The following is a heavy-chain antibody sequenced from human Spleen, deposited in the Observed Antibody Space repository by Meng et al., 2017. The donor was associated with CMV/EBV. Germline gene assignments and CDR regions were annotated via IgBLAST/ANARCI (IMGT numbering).Heavy chain of an antibody. Sequence: CAASRFSFSYYAMDWVHQAPGKGLEWLAVISYDGTNKYYADSVKGRFTISRDNSKNTLYLQMNSLRVEDSAVYSCASDYGDYAPVSYWGQGTLVTVSS. D-gene: IGHD4-17*01. V-gene: IGHV3-30-3*01. CDR2: ISYDGTNK. J-gene: IGHJ4*02. CDR3: ASDYGDYAPVSY. CDR1: RFSFSYYA.